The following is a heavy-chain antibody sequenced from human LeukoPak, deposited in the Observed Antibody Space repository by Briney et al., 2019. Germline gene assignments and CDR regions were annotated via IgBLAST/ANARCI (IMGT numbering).Heavy chain of an antibody. CDR1: GFTFSRYW. CDR3: ARHRLRSGWHPYDY. CDR2: INHSGST. D-gene: IGHD6-19*01. V-gene: IGHV4-34*01. Sequence: GSLRLSCAASGFTFSRYWIHWVRQPPGKGLEWIGEINHSGSTNYNPSLKSRVTISVDTSKNQFSLKLSSVTAADTAVYYCARHRLRSGWHPYDYWGQGTLVTVSS. J-gene: IGHJ4*02.